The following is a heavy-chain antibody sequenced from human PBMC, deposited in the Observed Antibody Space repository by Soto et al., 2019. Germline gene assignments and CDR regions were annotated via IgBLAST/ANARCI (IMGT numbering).Heavy chain of an antibody. V-gene: IGHV5-51*01. CDR3: VKEARWFGGQYFYH. J-gene: IGHJ1*01. Sequence: PGESLKISCKGSGYDFTSNWIGWVRQMPGKGLEWMGIIYPADSQTRYRPSLQGQVTISADKSISTAYLQWSSLKASDTAIYYCVKEARWFGGQYFYHWGQGTLVTVSS. CDR1: GYDFTSNW. D-gene: IGHD3-10*01. CDR2: IYPADSQT.